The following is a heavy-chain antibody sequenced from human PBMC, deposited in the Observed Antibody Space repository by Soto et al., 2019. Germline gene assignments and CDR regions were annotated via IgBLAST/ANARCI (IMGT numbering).Heavy chain of an antibody. CDR2: ISSSGSIR. CDR3: ARELRTLDRGVTYSMDV. V-gene: IGHV3-48*03. CDR1: GFTYGAYE. Sequence: PGESLRLSCAVSGFTYGAYEMDWVRQAPGKGLEWVAYISSSGSIRFYADSVQGRFTISRDNANNSLYLQMNSLRAEDTAVYYCARELRTLDRGVTYSMDVWGQGTTVTVTS. J-gene: IGHJ6*02. D-gene: IGHD3-10*01.